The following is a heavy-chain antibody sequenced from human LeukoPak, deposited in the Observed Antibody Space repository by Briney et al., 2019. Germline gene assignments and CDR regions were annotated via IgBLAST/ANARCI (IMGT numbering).Heavy chain of an antibody. CDR1: GFTFSSYS. CDR2: ISSSSSYI. V-gene: IGHV3-21*01. Sequence: GGSLRLSCAASGFTFSSYSMNWVRQAPGKGLEWVSSISSSSSYIYYADSVKGRFTISRDNAKNSLYLQMNSLRAEDTAVYYCARDLVWSSGSPPYYMDVWGKGTTVTVSS. J-gene: IGHJ6*03. CDR3: ARDLVWSSGSPPYYMDV. D-gene: IGHD6-19*01.